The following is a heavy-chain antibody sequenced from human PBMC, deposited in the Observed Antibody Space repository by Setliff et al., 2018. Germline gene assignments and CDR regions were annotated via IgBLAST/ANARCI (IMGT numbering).Heavy chain of an antibody. Sequence: SETLSLTCTVSGGSISSGGYYWSWIRQHPGKGLEWIGYIYYSGSTYYNPSLKSRVTISVDTSKNQFSLKLSSVTAADTAVYYCARECYSSSWYGDYYYYYGMDVWGQGTTVTAP. D-gene: IGHD6-13*01. CDR2: IYYSGST. CDR3: ARECYSSSWYGDYYYYYGMDV. CDR1: GGSISSGGYY. V-gene: IGHV4-31*03. J-gene: IGHJ6*02.